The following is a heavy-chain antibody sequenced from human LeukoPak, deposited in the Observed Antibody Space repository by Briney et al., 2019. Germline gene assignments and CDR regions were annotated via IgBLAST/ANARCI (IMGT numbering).Heavy chain of an antibody. CDR3: ARSDYGDYEGRYMDV. D-gene: IGHD4-17*01. CDR1: GGSISSSSYY. J-gene: IGHJ6*03. V-gene: IGHV4-39*02. CDR2: INRRGST. Sequence: PSETLSLTCTVSGGSISSSSYYWGWIRQPPGKGLEWIGEINRRGSTNYNPSLKSRVSISIDTSKNHFSLNLSSVTAADTAVYYCARSDYGDYEGRYMDVWGKGTTVTVSS.